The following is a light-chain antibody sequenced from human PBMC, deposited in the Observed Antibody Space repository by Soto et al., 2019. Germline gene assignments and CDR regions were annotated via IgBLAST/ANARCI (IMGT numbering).Light chain of an antibody. CDR3: ETWDTNTRV. CDR2: LEGSGSY. Sequence: QLVLTQSSSASASLGSSVKLTCTLSRGHSSYIIAWHQQQPGKAPRYLMKLEGSGSYNKRSGVPDRFSGSSSGAVRYLTISNLQSDDEADYYCETWDTNTRVFGGRTKVTVL. J-gene: IGLJ3*02. V-gene: IGLV4-60*03. CDR1: RGHSSYI.